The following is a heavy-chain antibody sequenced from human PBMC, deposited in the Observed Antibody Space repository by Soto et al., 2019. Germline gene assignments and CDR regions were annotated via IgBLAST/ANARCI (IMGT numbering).Heavy chain of an antibody. V-gene: IGHV2-5*02. J-gene: IGHJ4*02. CDR1: GFSLSSTAVG. CDR3: AHGRGWLSDY. CDR2: IYWDGDN. D-gene: IGHD6-19*01. Sequence: QITLRESGPTLVKPTQTLTLTCSFSGFSLSSTAVGVNWIRQPPGKAPEWLALIYWDGDNHYSPSLKNRLTITKDTSKNQVVLTMTNMDPVDTATYYCAHGRGWLSDYWGQGTLVTVSS.